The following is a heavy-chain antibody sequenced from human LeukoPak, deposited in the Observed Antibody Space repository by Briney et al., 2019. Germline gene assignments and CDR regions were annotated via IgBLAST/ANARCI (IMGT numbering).Heavy chain of an antibody. J-gene: IGHJ5*02. CDR3: TRNPDGRNWFDP. V-gene: IGHV3-74*01. D-gene: IGHD1-14*01. CDR2: ISSDESST. CDR1: GFSFSHHW. Sequence: GGSLRLSCAASGFSFSHHWMHWVRQAPGKGLVWVSHISSDESSTTYADSVKGRFTISRDNRKNTLYLQMNSLRVEDTAMYYCTRNPDGRNWFDPWGQGTLVTVSS.